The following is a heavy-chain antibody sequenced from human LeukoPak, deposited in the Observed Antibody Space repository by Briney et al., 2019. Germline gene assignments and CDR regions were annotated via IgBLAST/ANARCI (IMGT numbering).Heavy chain of an antibody. Sequence: SETLSLTCTVSGGSVSSGSYYWSWTRQPPGKGLEWIAYIYNSGSTNYNPSLKSRVTISVDTSKDQFSLKISSVTAADTAVYYCARDVRLRSTSVNYYYGMDVWGQGTTVTVSS. D-gene: IGHD5/OR15-5a*01. CDR1: GGSVSSGSYY. J-gene: IGHJ6*02. CDR2: IYNSGST. CDR3: ARDVRLRSTSVNYYYGMDV. V-gene: IGHV4-61*01.